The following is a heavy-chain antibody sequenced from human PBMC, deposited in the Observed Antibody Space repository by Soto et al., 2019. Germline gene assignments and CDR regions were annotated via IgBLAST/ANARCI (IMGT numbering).Heavy chain of an antibody. D-gene: IGHD2-15*01. J-gene: IGHJ6*03. CDR3: AKDMGYCSGGSCYSYYYYYMDV. V-gene: IGHV3-23*01. CDR2: ISGSGGST. Sequence: HPGGSLRLSCAASGFTFSSYAMSWVRQAPGKGLEWVSAISGSGGSTYYADSVKGRFTISRDNSKNTLYLQMNSLRAEDTAVYYCAKDMGYCSGGSCYSYYYYYMDVWGKGTTVTVSS. CDR1: GFTFSSYA.